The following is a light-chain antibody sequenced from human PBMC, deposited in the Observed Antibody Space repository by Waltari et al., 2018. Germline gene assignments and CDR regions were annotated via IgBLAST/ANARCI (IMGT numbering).Light chain of an antibody. CDR2: DVT. CDR1: SSDVGGYTP. CDR3: CSYGGSYSFVV. J-gene: IGLJ2*01. V-gene: IGLV2-11*01. Sequence: QSALTQPRSVPGSPGKSVTTPCTGNSSDVGGYTPGSWYQQHPGKAPKLIIYDVTKRPSGVPERFSGSKSGNTASLTISGLQAEDEADYYCCSYGGSYSFVVFGGGTKLTVL.